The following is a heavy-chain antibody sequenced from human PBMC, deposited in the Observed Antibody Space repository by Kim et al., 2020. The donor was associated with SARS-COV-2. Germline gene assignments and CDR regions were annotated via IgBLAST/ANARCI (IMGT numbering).Heavy chain of an antibody. J-gene: IGHJ4*02. D-gene: IGHD3-10*01. CDR1: GFTFSSYA. CDR3: AKDRVVRGIMGAFAS. Sequence: GGSLRLSCAASGFTFSSYAMSWVRQAPGKGLEWVSTISGSGGYTYYADSVKGRFTISRDNSKNTLYLQMNSLRAQDTAVYYCAKDRVVRGIMGAFASWGQGTLVTVSS. CDR2: ISGSGGYT. V-gene: IGHV3-23*01.